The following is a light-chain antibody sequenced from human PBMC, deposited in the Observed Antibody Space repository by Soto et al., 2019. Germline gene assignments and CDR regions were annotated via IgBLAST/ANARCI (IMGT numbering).Light chain of an antibody. V-gene: IGLV2-8*01. CDR2: DVN. J-gene: IGLJ3*02. Sequence: QSALTQPPSASASAGQSVTISCTGTSGDVGGYNFVSWYQQHPGKAPKLMIFDVNKRPSGVPDRFSGSKSGNTASLTVSGLQPEDEADYYCSSFAGSNNLVFCGGTKLTVL. CDR3: SSFAGSNNLV. CDR1: SGDVGGYNF.